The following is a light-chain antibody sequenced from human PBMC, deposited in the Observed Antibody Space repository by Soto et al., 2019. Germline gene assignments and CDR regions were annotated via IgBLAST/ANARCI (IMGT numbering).Light chain of an antibody. CDR1: QTISHW. CDR3: QQQYSYWT. CDR2: DAS. Sequence: DVHIAHSPSTLSASVEDRVTITCRASQTISHWLAWYQQKPGKAPKLLIYDASSLEGGVPSRFSGSGSGTEFTLTLSSLQPDDFATYYYQQQYSYWTVGQGTKVDIK. J-gene: IGKJ1*01. V-gene: IGKV1-5*01.